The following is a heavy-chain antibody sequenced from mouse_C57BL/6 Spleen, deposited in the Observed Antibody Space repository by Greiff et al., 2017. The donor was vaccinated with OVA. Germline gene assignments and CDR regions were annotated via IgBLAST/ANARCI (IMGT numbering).Heavy chain of an antibody. CDR2: IDPSDSYT. V-gene: IGHV1-69*01. CDR1: GYTFTSYW. CDR3: ARGGQLMDY. D-gene: IGHD3-3*01. J-gene: IGHJ4*01. Sequence: QVQLQQPGAELVMPGASAKLSCKASGYTFTSYWMHWVKQRPGQGLEWIGEIDPSDSYTNYNQKFKGKSTLTVDKSSSTAYMQLSSLTSEDSAVYYCARGGQLMDYWGQGTSVTVSS.